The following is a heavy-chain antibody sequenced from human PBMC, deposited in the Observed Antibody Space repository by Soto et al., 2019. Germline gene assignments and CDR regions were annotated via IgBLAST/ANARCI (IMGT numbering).Heavy chain of an antibody. CDR1: GYTFTSYG. J-gene: IGHJ5*02. Sequence: QVPLVQSGAEVKKPGASVKVSCKASGYTFTSYGISWVRQAPGQGLEWMGWISAYNGNTNYAQKLQGRVTMTTDTSTSTAYMELRSLRSDDTAVYYCAREDNWNYDSGPRPFDPWGQGTLVTVSS. CDR3: AREDNWNYDSGPRPFDP. CDR2: ISAYNGNT. V-gene: IGHV1-18*01. D-gene: IGHD1-7*01.